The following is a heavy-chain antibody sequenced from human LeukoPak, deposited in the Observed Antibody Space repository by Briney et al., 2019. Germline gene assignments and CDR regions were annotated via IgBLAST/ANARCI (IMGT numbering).Heavy chain of an antibody. D-gene: IGHD4-23*01. CDR1: EFTFSSYG. CDR2: IRYDGSNK. Sequence: PGGSLRLSCAASEFTFSSYGMHWVRQAPGKGLEWVAFIRYDGSNKYYADSVKGRFTISRDNSKNTLYLQMNSLRAEDTAVYYCAKAEFYGGYYYFDYWGQGTLVTVSS. J-gene: IGHJ4*02. V-gene: IGHV3-30*02. CDR3: AKAEFYGGYYYFDY.